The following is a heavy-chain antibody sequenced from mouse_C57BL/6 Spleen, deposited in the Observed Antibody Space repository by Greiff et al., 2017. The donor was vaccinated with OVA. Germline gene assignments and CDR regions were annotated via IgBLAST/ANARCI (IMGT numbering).Heavy chain of an antibody. CDR2: ISSGSSTI. J-gene: IGHJ4*01. V-gene: IGHV5-17*01. Sequence: EVKLMESGGGLVKPGGSLKLSCAASGFTFSDYGMHWVRQAPEKGLEWVAYISSGSSTIYYADTVKGRFTISRDNAKNTLFLQMTSLRSEDTAMYYCAREAAVVEGYAMDYWGQGTSVTVSS. CDR3: AREAAVVEGYAMDY. CDR1: GFTFSDYG. D-gene: IGHD1-1*01.